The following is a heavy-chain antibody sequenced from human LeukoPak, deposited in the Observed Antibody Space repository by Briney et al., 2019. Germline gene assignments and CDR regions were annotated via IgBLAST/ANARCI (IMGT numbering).Heavy chain of an antibody. J-gene: IGHJ5*02. CDR2: IYYSGST. CDR3: ARVSSWYWFDP. V-gene: IGHV4-61*08. Sequence: SQTLSLTCAVSGGSISSGGYSWSWIRQPPGKGLEWIGYIYYSGSTNYNPSLKSRVTISVDTSKNQFSLKLSSLTAADTAVYYCARVSSWYWFDPWGQGTLVTVSS. CDR1: GGSISSGGYS. D-gene: IGHD6-13*01.